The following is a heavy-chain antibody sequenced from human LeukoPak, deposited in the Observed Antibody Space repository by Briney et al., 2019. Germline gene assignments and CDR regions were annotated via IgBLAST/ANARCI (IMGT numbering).Heavy chain of an antibody. CDR3: ARETCSGGSCFQFDF. J-gene: IGHJ4*02. V-gene: IGHV4-59*01. D-gene: IGHD2-15*01. CDR1: GDSISNYY. CDR2: IYYSGST. Sequence: SETLSLTSTVSGDSISNYYWSWIRQSPGKGLEWIGYIYYSGSTNYNPSLKSRVTISVDTSQNQFSLKLSSVTAADTAVYYCARETCSGGSCFQFDFWGQGTLVTVSS.